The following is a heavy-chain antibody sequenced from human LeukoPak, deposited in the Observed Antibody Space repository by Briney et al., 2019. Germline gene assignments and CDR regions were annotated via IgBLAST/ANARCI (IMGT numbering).Heavy chain of an antibody. J-gene: IGHJ4*02. Sequence: GESLKISCKGSGYSFTSYWIGWVRQMPGKGLEWMGIIYPGDSDTRYSPSFQGQVTTSADKSITTAYLQWSSLKASDTAMYYCASYNYYDSSGYYYEWVYWGQGTLVTVSS. V-gene: IGHV5-51*01. CDR1: GYSFTSYW. D-gene: IGHD3-22*01. CDR3: ASYNYYDSSGYYYEWVY. CDR2: IYPGDSDT.